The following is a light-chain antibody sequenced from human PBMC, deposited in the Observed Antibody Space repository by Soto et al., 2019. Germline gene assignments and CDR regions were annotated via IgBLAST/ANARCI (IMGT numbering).Light chain of an antibody. CDR2: WAS. V-gene: IGKV4-1*01. Sequence: IVMTQSPDSLAVSLGERATINCKSSQSVLYSSNNNNYLAWYQQKPGQPPKLLIYWASTRESGVPDRFSGSGSGTDFTLTISSLQADDVAVYYCQQYYSPPHTFGPRTKLEIK. J-gene: IGKJ2*01. CDR3: QQYYSPPHT. CDR1: QSVLYSSNNNNY.